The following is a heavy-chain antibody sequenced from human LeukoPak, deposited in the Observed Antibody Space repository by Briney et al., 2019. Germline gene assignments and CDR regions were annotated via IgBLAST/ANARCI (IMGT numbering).Heavy chain of an antibody. CDR2: ISSSSSYI. V-gene: IGHV3-21*01. J-gene: IGHJ5*02. D-gene: IGHD3-9*01. CDR1: GFTFSSYS. Sequence: GGSLRLSCAASGFTFSSYSMNWVRQAPGKGLEWVSSISSSSSYIYYADSVKGRFTISRDNAKNSLYLQMNSLRAEDTAVYYCARVSRYFDWLSPGNNWFDPWGQGTLVTVSS. CDR3: ARVSRYFDWLSPGNNWFDP.